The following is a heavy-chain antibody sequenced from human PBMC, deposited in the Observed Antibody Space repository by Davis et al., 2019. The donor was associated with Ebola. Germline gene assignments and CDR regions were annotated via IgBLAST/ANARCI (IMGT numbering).Heavy chain of an antibody. CDR2: INSDGNST. V-gene: IGHV3-74*03. D-gene: IGHD6-19*01. J-gene: IGHJ4*02. CDR3: ARDPGYSSGWYVGDY. CDR1: GFTFSSYG. Sequence: GESLKISCAASGFTFSSYGMHWVRQAPGKGLVWVSCINSDGNSTTYADSVMGRFTVSRDNAKNTLYLQMNSLRAEDTAVYYCARDPGYSSGWYVGDYWGQGTLVTVSS.